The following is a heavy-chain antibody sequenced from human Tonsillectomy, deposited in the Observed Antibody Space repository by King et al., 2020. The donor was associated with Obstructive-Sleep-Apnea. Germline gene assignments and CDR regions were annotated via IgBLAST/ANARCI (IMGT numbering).Heavy chain of an antibody. J-gene: IGHJ5*02. V-gene: IGHV4-34*01. CDR2: INHSVST. Sequence: VQLQQWGAGLLKPSETLSLTCAVFGGSFSDYYWSWIRQSPGKGLEWIGEINHSVSTNYNPSLKIRVTISVDTSKNQFSLKLNSVTAADTAVYYCARGSGAAAVNWFDPWGQGTLVTVSS. D-gene: IGHD6-13*01. CDR3: ARGSGAAAVNWFDP. CDR1: GGSFSDYY.